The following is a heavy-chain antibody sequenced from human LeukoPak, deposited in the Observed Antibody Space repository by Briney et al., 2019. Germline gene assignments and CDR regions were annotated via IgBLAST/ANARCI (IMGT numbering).Heavy chain of an antibody. CDR2: ISGSGGNT. CDR1: GFTFSSYA. D-gene: IGHD3-10*01. V-gene: IGHV3-23*01. CDR3: AKGPAMVRGTFDP. Sequence: AGGSLRLSCAASGFTFSSYAMNWVRQAPGKGLEWVSSISGSGGNTYYADSVKGRFTISRDYSKNTLYLQMNSLRTEETAVYYCAKGPAMVRGTFDPWGQGTLVTVSS. J-gene: IGHJ5*02.